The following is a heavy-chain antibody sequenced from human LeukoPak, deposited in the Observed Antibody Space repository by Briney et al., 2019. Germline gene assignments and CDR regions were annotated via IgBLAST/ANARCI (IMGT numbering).Heavy chain of an antibody. Sequence: SETLSLTCAVYGGSFSGYYWSWIRQPPGKGREWSGEINHSGSTNYNPSLKSRVTISVDTSKNQFSLKLSSVTAADTAVYYCARGGITIFGVVIMPFDYWGQGTLVTVSS. D-gene: IGHD3-3*01. V-gene: IGHV4-34*01. J-gene: IGHJ4*02. CDR1: GGSFSGYY. CDR3: ARGGITIFGVVIMPFDY. CDR2: INHSGST.